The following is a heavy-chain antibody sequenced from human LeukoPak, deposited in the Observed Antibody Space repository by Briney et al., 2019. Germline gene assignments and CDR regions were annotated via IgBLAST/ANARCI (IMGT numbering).Heavy chain of an antibody. V-gene: IGHV3-23*01. CDR2: ISGGGDNT. CDR3: AKFEGALLGNYYMDV. CDR1: GFPFSDFA. J-gene: IGHJ6*03. Sequence: PGGPLSLSCAVSGFPFSDFAMSWVRQAPGKGLEWVSIISGGGDNTYFADSVKGRFTIPRDNSKNTLFLQMVSLRAEDTAVYYCAKFEGALLGNYYMDVWGKGTTVTVSS.